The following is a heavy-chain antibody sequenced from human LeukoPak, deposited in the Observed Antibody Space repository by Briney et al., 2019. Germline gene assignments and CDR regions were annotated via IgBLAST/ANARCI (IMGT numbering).Heavy chain of an antibody. V-gene: IGHV1-2*02. CDR3: ARETTVTNEAWFDP. D-gene: IGHD4-17*01. CDR1: GYTFTGYY. Sequence: AASVTVSCKASGYTFTGYYMHWVRQAPGQGLEWMGWINPNSGGTNYAQKFQGRVTMTRDTSISTAYMELSRLRSDDTAVYYCARETTVTNEAWFDPWGQGTLVTVSS. J-gene: IGHJ5*02. CDR2: INPNSGGT.